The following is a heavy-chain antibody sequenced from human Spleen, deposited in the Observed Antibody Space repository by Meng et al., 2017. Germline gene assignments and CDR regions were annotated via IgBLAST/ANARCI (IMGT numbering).Heavy chain of an antibody. V-gene: IGHV4-31*03. CDR1: GGSISSGGYY. CDR2: IYYSGST. D-gene: IGHD3-10*01. CDR3: AREVRLGEFLSQSNNWFDP. J-gene: IGHJ5*02. Sequence: QVQLQGSGPGPVKPSQTLSLTCTVSGGSISSGGYYWSWIRQHPGKGLEWIGYIYYSGSTYYNPSLKSRVTISVDTSKNQFSLKLSSVTAADTAVYYCAREVRLGEFLSQSNNWFDPWGQGTLVTVSS.